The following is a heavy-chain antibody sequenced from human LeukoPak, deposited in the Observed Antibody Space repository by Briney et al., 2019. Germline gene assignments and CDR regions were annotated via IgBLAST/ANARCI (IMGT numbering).Heavy chain of an antibody. CDR2: INWNGGST. CDR1: GFTFDDYG. V-gene: IGHV3-20*04. D-gene: IGHD5-18*01. CDR3: ARELLSVEGTAMVIHYYYYMDV. Sequence: GGSLRLSCAASGFTFDDYGMSWVRQAPGKGLEWVSGINWNGGSTGYADSVKGRFTISRDNAKNSLYLQMNSLRAEDTALYYCARELLSVEGTAMVIHYYYYMDVWGKGTTVTVSS. J-gene: IGHJ6*03.